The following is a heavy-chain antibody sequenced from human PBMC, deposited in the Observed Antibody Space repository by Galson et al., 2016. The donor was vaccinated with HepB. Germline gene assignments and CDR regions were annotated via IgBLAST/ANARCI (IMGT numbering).Heavy chain of an antibody. CDR2: IIPVLGIV. Sequence: SVKVSCKASGGSFTRFALSWVRQAPGQGLEWMGRIIPVLGIVNYAQRFQGRVTISADKTTSTAYMDLISLTADDTAVYCCERDAFGEFVESSPDAVTWGQGTLVTVSS. V-gene: IGHV1-69*04. J-gene: IGHJ4*02. D-gene: IGHD3-10*01. CDR1: GGSFTRFA. CDR3: ERDAFGEFVESSPDAVT.